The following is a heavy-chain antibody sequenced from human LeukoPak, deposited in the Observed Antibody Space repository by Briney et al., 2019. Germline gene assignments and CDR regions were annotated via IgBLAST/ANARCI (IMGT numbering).Heavy chain of an antibody. CDR3: ARVLGGYTYGYSFFDY. D-gene: IGHD5-18*01. J-gene: IGHJ4*02. Sequence: SETLSLTCTVSGGSISSYYWSWIRQPPGKGLEWIGYIYYSGSTNYNPSLKSRVTISVDTSENQFSLKLSSVTAADTAVYYCARVLGGYTYGYSFFDYWGQGTLVTVSS. CDR1: GGSISSYY. V-gene: IGHV4-59*01. CDR2: IYYSGST.